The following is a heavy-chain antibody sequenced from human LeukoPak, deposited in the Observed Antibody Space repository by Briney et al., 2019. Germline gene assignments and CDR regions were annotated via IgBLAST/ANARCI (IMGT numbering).Heavy chain of an antibody. J-gene: IGHJ4*02. CDR3: ARDPGYYDSSGYLSGDY. CDR1: GFTFSSYA. Sequence: GRSLRLSCAASGFTFSSYAMHWVRQAPGKVLEWVAVISYDGSNKYYADSVKGRFTISRDNSKNTLYLQMNSLRAEDTAVYYCARDPGYYDSSGYLSGDYWGQGTLVTVSS. CDR2: ISYDGSNK. V-gene: IGHV3-30-3*01. D-gene: IGHD3-22*01.